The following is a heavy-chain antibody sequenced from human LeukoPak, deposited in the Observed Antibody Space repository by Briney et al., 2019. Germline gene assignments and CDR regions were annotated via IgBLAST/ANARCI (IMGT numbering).Heavy chain of an antibody. Sequence: GGSLRLSCAASGFTFSSYNMNWVRQAPGKGLEWVSYISISTSSIYYADSVRGRFTISRDNAKNSLYLQMNSLRADDTAVYYCAREPTYTSSWYSTCDSWGQGTLVTVSS. CDR3: AREPTYTSSWYSTCDS. D-gene: IGHD6-13*01. V-gene: IGHV3-48*01. CDR1: GFTFSSYN. J-gene: IGHJ5*01. CDR2: ISISTSSI.